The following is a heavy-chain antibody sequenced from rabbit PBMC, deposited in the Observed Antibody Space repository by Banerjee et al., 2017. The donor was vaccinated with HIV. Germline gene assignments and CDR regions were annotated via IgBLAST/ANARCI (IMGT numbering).Heavy chain of an antibody. Sequence: QEQLVESGGGLVQPEGSLTLTCKASGFTISSSDWICWVRQAPGKGLEWIGFIYTGSDNTFYANWAKGRFTISKTSSTTVTLQMTSLTAADTATYFCARGWGVIFNLWGQGTLVTVS. CDR1: GFTISSSDW. V-gene: IGHV1S45*01. D-gene: IGHD2-1*01. CDR3: ARGWGVIFNL. J-gene: IGHJ4*01. CDR2: IYTGSDNT.